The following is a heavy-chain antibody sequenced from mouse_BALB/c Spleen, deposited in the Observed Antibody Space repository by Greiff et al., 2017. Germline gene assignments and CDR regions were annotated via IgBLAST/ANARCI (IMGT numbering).Heavy chain of an antibody. J-gene: IGHJ3*01. CDR1: GFTFSSFG. CDR3: ARGNQAWFAY. CDR2: ISSGSSTI. V-gene: IGHV5-17*02. D-gene: IGHD2-1*01. Sequence: EVQLVESGGGLVQPGGSRKLSCAASGFTFSSFGMHWVRQAPEKGLEWVAYISSGSSTIYYADTVKGRFTISRDNPKNTLFLQMTSLRSEDTAMYYCARGNQAWFAYWGQGTLVTVSA.